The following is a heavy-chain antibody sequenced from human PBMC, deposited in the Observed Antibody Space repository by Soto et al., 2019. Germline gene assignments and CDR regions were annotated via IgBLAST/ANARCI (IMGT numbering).Heavy chain of an antibody. CDR1: GFTFSTYG. Sequence: EVQLLESGGNLVQPGGSLRLSCAASGFTFSTYGMTWVRQAPGKGLEWVSSISDSGDSTYYADSVKGRFTISRDNSKITLFLQMNSLRAEVTAVYYCAKDHAWGRRVTTRFDYWGQGALVTVSS. J-gene: IGHJ4*02. CDR3: AKDHAWGRRVTTRFDY. D-gene: IGHD4-17*01. V-gene: IGHV3-23*01. CDR2: ISDSGDST.